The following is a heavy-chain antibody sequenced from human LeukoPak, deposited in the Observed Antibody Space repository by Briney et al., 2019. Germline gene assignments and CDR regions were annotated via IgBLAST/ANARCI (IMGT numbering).Heavy chain of an antibody. CDR3: ARVGGWVGDYYYYYMDV. CDR1: GFTFSSHD. D-gene: IGHD3-16*01. CDR2: IGTAGDT. J-gene: IGHJ6*03. Sequence: PGGSLRLSCAASGFTFSSHDMHWVCQATGKGLEWVSAIGTAGDTYYPGSVKGRFTISRENAKNSLYLEMNSLRAGDTAVYYCARVGGWVGDYYYYYMDVWGKGTTVTVSS. V-gene: IGHV3-13*01.